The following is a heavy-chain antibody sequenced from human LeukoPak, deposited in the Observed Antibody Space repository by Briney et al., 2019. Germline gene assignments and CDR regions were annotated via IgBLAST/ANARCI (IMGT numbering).Heavy chain of an antibody. J-gene: IGHJ4*02. D-gene: IGHD1-26*01. CDR2: IRYDGSNK. CDR3: AKDSKPYSGRYGVDY. CDR1: GFTFSSYG. Sequence: GGSLRLSCAASGFTFSSYGMHWVRQAPGKGLEWVAFIRYDGSNKYYADSVKGRFTISRDNSKNTLYLQMNSLRAEDTAVYYCAKDSKPYSGRYGVDYWGQGTLVTVSS. V-gene: IGHV3-30*02.